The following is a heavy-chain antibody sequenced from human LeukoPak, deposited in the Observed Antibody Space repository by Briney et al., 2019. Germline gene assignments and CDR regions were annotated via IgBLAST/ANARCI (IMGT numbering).Heavy chain of an antibody. Sequence: GDSLRLSCVVSGFNFRSYWMSWVRQAPGKGLEWVASISDDGSDMHYVDSVKGRFTISRDNAKNSLYLQMNSLRAEDTAVYYCARDYIAAAGTGDAYYYYYYMDVWGKGTTVTISS. CDR1: GFNFRSYW. J-gene: IGHJ6*03. V-gene: IGHV3-7*01. CDR2: ISDDGSDM. D-gene: IGHD6-13*01. CDR3: ARDYIAAAGTGDAYYYYYYMDV.